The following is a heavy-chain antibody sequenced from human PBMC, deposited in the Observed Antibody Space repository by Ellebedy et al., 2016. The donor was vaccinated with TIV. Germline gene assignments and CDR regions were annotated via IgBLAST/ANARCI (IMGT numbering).Heavy chain of an antibody. CDR3: AREGGVYYFDY. V-gene: IGHV1-18*04. D-gene: IGHD2-8*02. CDR2: VNPFNGGT. Sequence: AASVKVSCKASGYTFTTYGVSWVRQAPGQGLEWMGTVNPFNGGTGYAQRFQGRVTMTRDTSASTVYMELSSLRSDDTAVYYCAREGGVYYFDYWGQGTLVTVSS. J-gene: IGHJ4*02. CDR1: GYTFTTYG.